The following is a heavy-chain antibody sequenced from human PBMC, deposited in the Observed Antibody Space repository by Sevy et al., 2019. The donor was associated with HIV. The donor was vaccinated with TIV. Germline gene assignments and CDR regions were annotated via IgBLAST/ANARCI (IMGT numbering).Heavy chain of an antibody. CDR1: GFPFNIYS. V-gene: IGHV3-23*01. Sequence: GGSLRLSCATSGFPFNIYSMSWVRQAPGKGLEWVSTLSFGCGKINYADSVKGRFTVSSDNSENTLYLEMNSLRAEDTALYFSAREGCTKPPDYWGRGTLVTVSS. CDR2: LSFGCGKI. CDR3: AREGCTKPPDY. D-gene: IGHD2-8*01. J-gene: IGHJ4*02.